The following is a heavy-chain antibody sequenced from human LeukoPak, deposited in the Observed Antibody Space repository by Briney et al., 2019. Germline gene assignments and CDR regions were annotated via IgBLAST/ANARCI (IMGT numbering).Heavy chain of an antibody. V-gene: IGHV4-4*07. CDR2: IFISGST. J-gene: IGHJ4*02. D-gene: IGHD3-22*01. Sequence: PSETLSLTCPVAGGSISSYYWSWIRQQAGKGLEWIGRIFISGSTNYNPSLRSRATMSVDTSKNQFSLKMSSVTAADTAVYYCARLNYYDSSGYYIKEYYFDYWGQGTLVTVSS. CDR1: GGSISSYY. CDR3: ARLNYYDSSGYYIKEYYFDY.